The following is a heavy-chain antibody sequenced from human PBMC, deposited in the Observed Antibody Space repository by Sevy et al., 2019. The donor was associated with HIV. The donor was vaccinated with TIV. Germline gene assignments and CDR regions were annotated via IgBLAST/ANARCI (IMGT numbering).Heavy chain of an antibody. D-gene: IGHD7-27*01. J-gene: IGHJ4*02. CDR2: VSCDGSEI. Sequence: GGSLRLSCAVSGFTFSTYAMHWVRQAPGKGLEWVAIVSCDGSEINYADSVKGRFTISRDNSRNTLDLQMNSLRTEDTALYYCARDQLGSIDYWGQGTLVTVSS. CDR3: ARDQLGSIDY. CDR1: GFTFSTYA. V-gene: IGHV3-30-3*01.